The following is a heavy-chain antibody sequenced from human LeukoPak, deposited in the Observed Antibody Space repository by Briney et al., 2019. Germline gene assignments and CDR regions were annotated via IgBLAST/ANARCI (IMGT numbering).Heavy chain of an antibody. Sequence: SGGSLRLSCAASGFTFSSHSMNWVRQAPGKGLEWVSYISSSSSTIYYADSVKGRFTISRDNAKNSLYLQMNSLRDEDTAVYYCARVQPPPTVVTPRYYYYGMDVWGQGTTVTVSS. CDR3: ARVQPPPTVVTPRYYYYGMDV. V-gene: IGHV3-48*02. CDR2: ISSSSSTI. J-gene: IGHJ6*02. D-gene: IGHD4-23*01. CDR1: GFTFSSHS.